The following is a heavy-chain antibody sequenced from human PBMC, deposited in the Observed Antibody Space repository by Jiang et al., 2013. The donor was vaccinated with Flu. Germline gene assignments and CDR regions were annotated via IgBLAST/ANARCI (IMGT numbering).Heavy chain of an antibody. CDR3: ARDLGYYDSSGYYSLYNWFDP. CDR2: IWYDGSNK. J-gene: IGHJ5*02. D-gene: IGHD3-22*01. CDR1: GFTFSSYG. V-gene: IGHV3-33*01. Sequence: VQLVESGGGVVQPGRSLRLSCAASGFTFSSYGMHWVRQAPGKGLEWVAVIWYDGSNKYYADSVKGRFTISRDNSKNTLYLQMNSLRAEDTAVYYCARDLGYYDSSGYYSLYNWFDPWGQGTLVTVSS.